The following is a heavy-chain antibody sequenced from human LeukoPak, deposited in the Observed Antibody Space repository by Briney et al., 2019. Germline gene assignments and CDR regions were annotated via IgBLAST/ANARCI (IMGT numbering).Heavy chain of an antibody. CDR1: GYTFTSYY. CDR3: ARGRYNWNSLFDY. J-gene: IGHJ4*02. CDR2: INPNSGGT. D-gene: IGHD1-7*01. Sequence: ASVKVSCKASGYTFTSYYMHWVRQAPGQGLEWMGWINPNSGGTNYAQKFQGRVTMTRDTSISTAYMELSRLRSDDTAVYYCARGRYNWNSLFDYWGQGTLVTVSS. V-gene: IGHV1-2*02.